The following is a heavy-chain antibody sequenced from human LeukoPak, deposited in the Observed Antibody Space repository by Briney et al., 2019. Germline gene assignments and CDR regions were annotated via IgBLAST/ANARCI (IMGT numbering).Heavy chain of an antibody. CDR2: IYSGGST. J-gene: IGHJ4*02. V-gene: IGHV3-66*01. CDR1: GFTVSSNY. D-gene: IGHD4-23*01. Sequence: GGSLRLSCAASGFTVSSNYMSWVRQAPGKGLEWVSVIYSGGSTYYADSVKGRFTISRDNSKNTLYLQMNSLRAEDTAVYYCARKTLAGYLDYWGQGTLVTVSS. CDR3: ARKTLAGYLDY.